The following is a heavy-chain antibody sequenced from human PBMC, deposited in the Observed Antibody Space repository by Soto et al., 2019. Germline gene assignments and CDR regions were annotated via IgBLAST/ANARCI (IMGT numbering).Heavy chain of an antibody. D-gene: IGHD3-3*01. Sequence: GGSLRLSCAASGFTFSSYWMHWVRQAPGKGLVWVSRINSDGSSTSYADSVKGRFTISRDNAKNTLYLQMKSLGAEDTAVYYGARDRAGGITIFGVVIMGGGFDYWGQGTLVTVSS. V-gene: IGHV3-74*01. CDR3: ARDRAGGITIFGVVIMGGGFDY. CDR1: GFTFSSYW. CDR2: INSDGSST. J-gene: IGHJ4*02.